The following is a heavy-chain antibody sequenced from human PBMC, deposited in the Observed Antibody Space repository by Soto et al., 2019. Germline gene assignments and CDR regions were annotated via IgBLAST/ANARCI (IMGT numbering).Heavy chain of an antibody. CDR2: ISYDGSNK. J-gene: IGHJ4*02. CDR3: ASRGSLGYCSGGSCYSQDY. V-gene: IGHV3-30-3*01. D-gene: IGHD2-15*01. CDR1: GFTFSSYA. Sequence: LGGSLRLSCAASGFTFSSYAMHWVRQAPGKGLEWVAVISYDGSNKCYADSVKGRFTISRDNSKNTLYLQMNSLRAEDTAVYYCASRGSLGYCSGGSCYSQDYWGQGTLVTVSS.